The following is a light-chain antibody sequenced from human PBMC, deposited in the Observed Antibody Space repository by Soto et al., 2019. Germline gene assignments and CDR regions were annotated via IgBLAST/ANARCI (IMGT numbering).Light chain of an antibody. CDR2: DVS. CDR1: SSDVGGYNY. V-gene: IGLV2-11*01. Sequence: QSALTQPRSVSGSPGQSVTISCTGTSSDVGGYNYVSWYQQHPGKAPKLMIYDVSKRPSGVPDRFSGSKSGNTASLTISGLQAEEGADYYCCSYAGSYSYVFGTGTKLTVL. CDR3: CSYAGSYSYV. J-gene: IGLJ1*01.